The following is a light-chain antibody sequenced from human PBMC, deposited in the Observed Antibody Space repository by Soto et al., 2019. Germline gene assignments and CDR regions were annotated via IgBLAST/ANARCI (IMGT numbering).Light chain of an antibody. J-gene: IGLJ1*01. CDR3: SSYTSSSLYV. Sequence: QCVLTQPAYVSGSPGQSISLSCTGTSSDVGGYDYVSWYQHHPGKAPKLMIYDASNRPSGVSNRFSGSKSGNTASLTISGLQAEDEADYYCSSYTSSSLYVFGTGTKVTVL. CDR1: SSDVGGYDY. CDR2: DAS. V-gene: IGLV2-14*03.